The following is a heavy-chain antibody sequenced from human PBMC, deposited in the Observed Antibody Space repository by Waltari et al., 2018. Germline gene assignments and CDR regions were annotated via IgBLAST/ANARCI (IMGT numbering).Heavy chain of an antibody. CDR2: ISSSSSYI. Sequence: EVQLVESGGGLVKPGGSLRLSCAASGFTFSSYSMNWVRQAPGKGLEWVSSISSSSSYIYSADSVKGRFTISRDNAKDSLYLQMNSLRAEDTAVYYCARVGSDFWSGYNYGMDVWGQGTTVTVSS. V-gene: IGHV3-21*01. J-gene: IGHJ6*02. CDR3: ARVGSDFWSGYNYGMDV. CDR1: GFTFSSYS. D-gene: IGHD3-3*01.